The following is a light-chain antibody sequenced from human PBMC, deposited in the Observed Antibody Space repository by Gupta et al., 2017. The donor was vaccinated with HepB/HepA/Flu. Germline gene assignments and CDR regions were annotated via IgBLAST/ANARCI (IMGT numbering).Light chain of an antibody. CDR1: SSDVGGYNY. CDR3: SSYTSSSTLEV. J-gene: IGLJ2*01. Sequence: QSALTQPASVSGSPGQASTISCTGTSSDVGGYNYVSWYQQHPGKAPKLMIYDVSNRPSGVSNRFSDSKSGNTTSLTISGLQAEDEADYYCSSYTSSSTLEVFGGGTKLTVL. V-gene: IGLV2-14*03. CDR2: DVS.